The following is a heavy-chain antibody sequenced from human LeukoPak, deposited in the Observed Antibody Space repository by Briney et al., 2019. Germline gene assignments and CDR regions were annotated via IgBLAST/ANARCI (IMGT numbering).Heavy chain of an antibody. Sequence: PGGSLRLSCAASGFTFSSYAMSWVRQAPGKGLEWVSSISGNGVSTYYADSVKGRFTISRDNSKNTLYLQMNSLRADDTAIYYCAKDECGWVFDYWGQGTLVTVSS. CDR3: AKDECGWVFDY. V-gene: IGHV3-23*01. CDR2: ISGNGVST. CDR1: GFTFSSYA. D-gene: IGHD6-19*01. J-gene: IGHJ4*02.